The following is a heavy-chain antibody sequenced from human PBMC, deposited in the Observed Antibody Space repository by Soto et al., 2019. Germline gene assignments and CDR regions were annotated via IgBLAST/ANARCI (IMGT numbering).Heavy chain of an antibody. D-gene: IGHD3-10*01. CDR3: ARDRDTVVRGVIIGNIRFDY. V-gene: IGHV3-21*01. CDR2: ISSSSSYI. J-gene: IGHJ4*02. CDR1: GFTFSSYS. Sequence: EVQLVESGGGLVKPGGSLRLSCAASGFTFSSYSMNWVRQAPGKGLEWVSSISSSSSYIYYADSVKGRFTISRDNAKNSLYLQMNSLRAEDTAVYYCARDRDTVVRGVIIGNIRFDYWGQGTLVTVSS.